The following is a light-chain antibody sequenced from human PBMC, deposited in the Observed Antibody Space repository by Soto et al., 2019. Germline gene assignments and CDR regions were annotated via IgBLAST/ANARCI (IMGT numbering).Light chain of an antibody. Sequence: QSALTQPASVSGSPGQSITISCTGPSSDIGGYNYISWYQQHPGKAPKFIIYDVRNRPSGVSNRFSGSRSGNTASLTISGLRAEDEADYYCSSYTSSSTVIFGGGTKLTVL. J-gene: IGLJ2*01. V-gene: IGLV2-14*03. CDR2: DVR. CDR3: SSYTSSSTVI. CDR1: SSDIGGYNY.